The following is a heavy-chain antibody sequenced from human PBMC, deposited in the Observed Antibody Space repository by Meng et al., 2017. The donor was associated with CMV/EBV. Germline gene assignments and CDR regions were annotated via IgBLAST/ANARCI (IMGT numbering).Heavy chain of an antibody. CDR3: ARGRQRKFDP. Sequence: PTCAVYGGSFSGYYWSWIRQPPGKGLEWIGEINHSGSTNYNPSLKSRVTISVDTSKNQFSLKLSSVTAADTAVYYCARGRQRKFDPWGQGTLVTVSS. V-gene: IGHV4-34*01. J-gene: IGHJ5*02. D-gene: IGHD2-2*01. CDR1: GGSFSGYY. CDR2: INHSGST.